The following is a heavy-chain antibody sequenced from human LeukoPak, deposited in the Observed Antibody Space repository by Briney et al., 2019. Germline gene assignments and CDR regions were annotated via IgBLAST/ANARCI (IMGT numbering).Heavy chain of an antibody. Sequence: GGSLRLSCAASGFTFSSYSMNWVRQAPGKGLEWVSSISSSSSYIYYADSVKGRFTISRDNAKNSLYLQMNSLRAEDTAVYCCARDLRDGYNPRPFDYWGQGTLVTVSS. CDR1: GFTFSSYS. CDR2: ISSSSSYI. CDR3: ARDLRDGYNPRPFDY. D-gene: IGHD5-24*01. V-gene: IGHV3-21*01. J-gene: IGHJ4*02.